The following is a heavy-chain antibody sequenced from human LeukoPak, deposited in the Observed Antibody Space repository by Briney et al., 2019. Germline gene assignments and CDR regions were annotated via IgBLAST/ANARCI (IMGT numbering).Heavy chain of an antibody. CDR3: ARVYSSGWYLDAFDI. CDR1: GGSISSYY. V-gene: IGHV4-59*01. CDR2: LSDSGTT. D-gene: IGHD6-19*01. Sequence: TSETLSHTCTVSGGSISSYYWSWIRQPPGKGLEWIGYLSDSGTTNYNPSLKSRVTISEDTSKNQFSLKVNSVTAADTAVYYCARVYSSGWYLDAFDIWGQGTLVTVSS. J-gene: IGHJ3*02.